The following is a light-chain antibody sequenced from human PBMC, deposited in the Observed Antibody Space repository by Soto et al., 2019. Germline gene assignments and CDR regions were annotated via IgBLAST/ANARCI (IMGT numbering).Light chain of an antibody. V-gene: IGKV1-39*01. CDR1: QSISSY. CDR2: AAS. J-gene: IGKJ3*01. Sequence: DVQMTQSPSSLSASVGDGVTITCQASQSISSYSNWYQHKPGKAHKLLIYAASSLQSGVPSRFSGSGSGTDVTLTSSSLQPEDFANSYCHQSYSTPLTFGAGTKVDIK. CDR3: HQSYSTPLT.